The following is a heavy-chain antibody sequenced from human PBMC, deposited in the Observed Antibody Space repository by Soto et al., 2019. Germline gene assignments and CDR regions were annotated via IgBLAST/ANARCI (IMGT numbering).Heavy chain of an antibody. V-gene: IGHV3-7*01. J-gene: IGHJ4*02. D-gene: IGHD2-2*01. CDR3: ARDRDSRGYALLDN. Sequence: PGGSLRLSCAASGFILSSFWMSWVRQVPGKGLEWVANIKEDGSEKHYVDSVKGRFTISRDNAKKSLYLQMNSLRVEDTAVYYCARDRDSRGYALLDNWGQGALVTVSS. CDR1: GFILSSFW. CDR2: IKEDGSEK.